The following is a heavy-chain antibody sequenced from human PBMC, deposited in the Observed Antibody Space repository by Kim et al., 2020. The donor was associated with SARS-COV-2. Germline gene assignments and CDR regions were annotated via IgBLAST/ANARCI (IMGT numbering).Heavy chain of an antibody. J-gene: IGHJ4*02. CDR3: ARGDGSGYDIGYFDY. Sequence: PSLKSRVTISVDTSKTPFSLKLSSVTAADTAVYYCARGDGSGYDIGYFDYWGQGTLVTVSS. V-gene: IGHV4-59*09. D-gene: IGHD5-12*01.